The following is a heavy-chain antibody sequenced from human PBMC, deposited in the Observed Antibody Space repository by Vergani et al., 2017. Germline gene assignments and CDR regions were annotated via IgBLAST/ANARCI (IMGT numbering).Heavy chain of an antibody. CDR2: INWNGGST. V-gene: IGHV3-20*01. CDR3: ARAIAARPRYYYCYMDV. J-gene: IGHJ6*03. Sequence: EVQLVESGGGVVRPGGSLRLSCAASGFTFDDYGMSWVRQAPGKGLEWVSGINWNGGSTGYADSVKGRFTISRDNAKNSLYLQMNSLRAKDTALYHCARAIAARPRYYYCYMDVWGKGTTVTVSS. CDR1: GFTFDDYG. D-gene: IGHD6-6*01.